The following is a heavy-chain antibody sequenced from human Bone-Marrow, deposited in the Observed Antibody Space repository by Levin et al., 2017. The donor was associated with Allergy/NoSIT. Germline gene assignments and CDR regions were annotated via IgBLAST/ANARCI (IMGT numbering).Heavy chain of an antibody. J-gene: IGHJ4*02. CDR2: IKGKTDGGTT. V-gene: IGHV3-15*01. Sequence: KAGESLKISCVASGFTFGNAWMNWVRQAPGKGLQWVGRIKGKTDGGTTDYAAPVKGRFTISRDDSKKTLYLQMNSLKTEDTAIYYCTTRSHWGQGTLVTVCS. CDR3: TTRSH. CDR1: GFTFGNAW.